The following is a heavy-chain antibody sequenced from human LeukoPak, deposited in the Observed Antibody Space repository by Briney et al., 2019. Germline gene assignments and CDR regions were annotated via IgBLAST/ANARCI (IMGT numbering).Heavy chain of an antibody. D-gene: IGHD4-17*01. V-gene: IGHV4-61*01. Sequence: SETLSLTCTVSGGSVSSGSYYWSWIRQPPGKGLEWIGYIYYSGSTNYNPSLKSRVTISVDTSKNQFSLKLSSVTAADTAVYCCASNPYGDYVYYYYGMDVWGQGTTVTVSS. CDR1: GGSVSSGSYY. CDR2: IYYSGST. J-gene: IGHJ6*02. CDR3: ASNPYGDYVYYYYGMDV.